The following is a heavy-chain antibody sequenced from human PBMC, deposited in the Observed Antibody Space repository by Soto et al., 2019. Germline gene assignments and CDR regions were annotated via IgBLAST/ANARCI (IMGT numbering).Heavy chain of an antibody. CDR3: ARGGGFDSFDY. CDR2: INHLETT. D-gene: IGHD3-10*01. CDR1: GASITYGAYS. Sequence: SETLSLTCTVSGASITYGAYSWSWIRQTPGKGLEWIGYINHLETTFYNPSFESRLALSIDRTKNQFSLNLKSMSAADRAVYFCARGGGFDSFDYWGQGILVTVSS. V-gene: IGHV4-30-2*01. J-gene: IGHJ4*02.